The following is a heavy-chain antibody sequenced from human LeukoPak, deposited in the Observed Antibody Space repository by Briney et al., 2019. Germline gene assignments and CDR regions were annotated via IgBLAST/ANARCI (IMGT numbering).Heavy chain of an antibody. CDR2: IYHDGNT. J-gene: IGHJ6*03. V-gene: IGHV4-38-2*02. CDR1: GYSISSGYY. Sequence: PSETLSLTCSVSGYSISSGYYWGWIRQPPGKGLEWIGNIYHDGNTYYNPSLKSRVTISVDTSKNQFSLRLSSVTAADTAVYYCARGSYGDYVFHYYYYMDVWGKGTTVTVSS. CDR3: ARGSYGDYVFHYYYYMDV. D-gene: IGHD4-17*01.